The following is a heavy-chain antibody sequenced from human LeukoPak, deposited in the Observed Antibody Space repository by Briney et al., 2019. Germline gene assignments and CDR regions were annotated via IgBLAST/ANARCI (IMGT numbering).Heavy chain of an antibody. CDR1: GGSISSYY. Sequence: PSETLSLTCTVSGGSISSYYWSWIRQPAGKGLEWIGRIYTSGSTNYNPSLKSRVTMSVDTSKNHFSLKVTSVTAADTAVYYCARVTIDAFDIWGQGTMVTVSS. CDR3: ARVTIDAFDI. J-gene: IGHJ3*02. CDR2: IYTSGST. V-gene: IGHV4-4*07.